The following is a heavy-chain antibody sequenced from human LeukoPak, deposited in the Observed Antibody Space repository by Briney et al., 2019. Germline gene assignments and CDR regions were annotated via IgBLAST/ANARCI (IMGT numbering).Heavy chain of an antibody. J-gene: IGHJ2*01. Sequence: PSQTLSLTCAVSGGSISSGGYSWSWIRQPPGKGLEWIGYIYHSGSTYYNPSLKSRVTISVDRSKNQFSLKLSSVTAADTAVYYCARDQRGVYDILTGYPGYWYFDLWGRGALVSVSS. CDR1: GGSISSGGYS. CDR2: IYHSGST. D-gene: IGHD3-9*01. CDR3: ARDQRGVYDILTGYPGYWYFDL. V-gene: IGHV4-30-2*01.